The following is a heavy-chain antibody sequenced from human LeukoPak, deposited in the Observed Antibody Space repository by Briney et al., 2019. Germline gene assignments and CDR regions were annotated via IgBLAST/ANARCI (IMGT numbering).Heavy chain of an antibody. J-gene: IGHJ5*02. D-gene: IGHD2-8*01. V-gene: IGHV3-33*01. CDR2: IWDDGNNK. CDR1: GFTFSTYV. Sequence: PGRSLRLSCAASGFTFSTYVMHWVRQAPGKGRDWVALIWDDGNNKYYADSVKGRFTISRDNSKNTLCLQMNSLRAEDTAVYYCARDNGEWRLNWFDHWGQGTLVTVSS. CDR3: ARDNGEWRLNWFDH.